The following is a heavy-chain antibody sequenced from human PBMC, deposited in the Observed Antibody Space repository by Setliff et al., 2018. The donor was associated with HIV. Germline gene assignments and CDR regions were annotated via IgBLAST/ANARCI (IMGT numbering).Heavy chain of an antibody. J-gene: IGHJ6*04. Sequence: SETLSLTCAVYGGSLSGYYWRWIRQPPGKGLEWIGDVSHTGSTNYNPTLKSRVTISMDTSKNQFSLELSSVTAADTALYYCARTITTFGVIGRGGRMDVWGKGTTVTVSS. V-gene: IGHV4-34*01. CDR2: VSHTGST. D-gene: IGHD3-3*01. CDR3: ARTITTFGVIGRGGRMDV. CDR1: GGSLSGYY.